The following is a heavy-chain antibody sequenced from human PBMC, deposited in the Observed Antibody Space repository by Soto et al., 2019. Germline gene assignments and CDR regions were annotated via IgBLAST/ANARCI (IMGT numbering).Heavy chain of an antibody. CDR2: IFDNGDV. Sequence: QVRLQESGPGLVRPSETLSLTCTVSGVSSTSFYWSWIRQSPGKGLEWIGYIFDNGDVKYNPSLMSRLTMSIDMSKNEFSLRLKSVTAADTAMYYCARGWVSKWYYFDSWGEGTLVTVSS. CDR1: GVSSTSFY. V-gene: IGHV4-59*01. J-gene: IGHJ4*02. CDR3: ARGWVSKWYYFDS. D-gene: IGHD2-15*01.